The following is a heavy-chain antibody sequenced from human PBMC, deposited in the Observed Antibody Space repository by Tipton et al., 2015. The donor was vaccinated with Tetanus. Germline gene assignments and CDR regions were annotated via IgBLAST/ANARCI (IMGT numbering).Heavy chain of an antibody. CDR3: ARDSTYLFDY. CDR1: GFIFSDYY. D-gene: IGHD2-2*01. Sequence: SLRLSCAASGFIFSDYYMSWIRKAPGRGLEWLSFISGDGSTIHYADSVKGRFTVSRDNAKRSLYLQMNSLRAEDTAVYYCARDSTYLFDYWGQGTLVTVSS. J-gene: IGHJ4*02. CDR2: ISGDGSTI. V-gene: IGHV3-11*04.